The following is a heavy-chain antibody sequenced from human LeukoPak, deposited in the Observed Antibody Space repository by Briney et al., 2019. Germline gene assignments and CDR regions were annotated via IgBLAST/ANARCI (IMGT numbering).Heavy chain of an antibody. CDR2: ISGNGGST. D-gene: IGHD6-6*01. CDR3: ARVAAARRFDY. CDR1: GFTFSSFA. V-gene: IGHV3-23*01. Sequence: GGSLRLSCAASGFTFSSFAMSWVRQTPGQGLEWVSAISGNGGSTYYADSVKGRFTISRDNAKNSLYLQMNSLRAEDTVVYYCARVAAARRFDYWGQGTLVTVSS. J-gene: IGHJ4*02.